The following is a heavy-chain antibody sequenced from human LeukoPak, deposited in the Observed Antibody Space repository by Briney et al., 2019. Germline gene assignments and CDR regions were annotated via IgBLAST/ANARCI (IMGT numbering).Heavy chain of an antibody. CDR3: ARDGYQPLDVTYFQH. CDR2: MNPNSGNT. J-gene: IGHJ1*01. CDR1: GYTFTRYD. Sequence: ASVKVSCKASGYTFTRYDINWVRQATGQGLEWMGWMNPNSGNTGYAQKFQGRVTITRNTSISTAYMELSSLRSEDTAVYYCARDGYQPLDVTYFQHWGQGTLVTVSS. D-gene: IGHD2-2*01. V-gene: IGHV1-8*01.